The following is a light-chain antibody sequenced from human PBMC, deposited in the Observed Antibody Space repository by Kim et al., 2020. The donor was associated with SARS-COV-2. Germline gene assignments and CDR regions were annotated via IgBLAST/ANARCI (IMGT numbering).Light chain of an antibody. CDR1: QTISTW. Sequence: SASVGDRVTITRRASQTISTWLAWYQQKTGKAPKLLIYRASGLEGGVPSRFSGSGSGTEFTLTISSLQPEDFAIYYCQQYSNYPYTFGQGTKLEI. CDR2: RAS. CDR3: QQYSNYPYT. V-gene: IGKV1-5*03. J-gene: IGKJ2*01.